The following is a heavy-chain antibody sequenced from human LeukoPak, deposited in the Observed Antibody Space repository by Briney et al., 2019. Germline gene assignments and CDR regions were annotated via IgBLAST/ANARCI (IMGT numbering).Heavy chain of an antibody. D-gene: IGHD6-6*01. CDR1: GYRFSNYW. CDR3: ARRDASIAVPFDY. CDR2: IYPGDSDT. Sequence: GESLKISCKGSGYRFSNYWIGWVRQMPGKDLECMGIIYPGDSDTRYSPSFQGQVTISADKSSSTAYLQWSSLKASDTAIYYCARRDASIAVPFDYWGQGTLVTVSS. J-gene: IGHJ4*02. V-gene: IGHV5-51*01.